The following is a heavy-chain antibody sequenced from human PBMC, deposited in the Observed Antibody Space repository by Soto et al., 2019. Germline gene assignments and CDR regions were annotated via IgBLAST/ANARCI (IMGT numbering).Heavy chain of an antibody. CDR3: ARESVPGGSNWFDP. CDR2: IYYSGST. J-gene: IGHJ5*02. D-gene: IGHD2-15*01. V-gene: IGHV4-59*01. Sequence: PSETLSLTCTVSGGSISSYYWSWIRQPPGKGLERIGYIYYSGSTNYNPSLKSRVTISVDTSKNQFSLKLSSVTAADTAVYYCARESVPGGSNWFDPWGQGTLVTVSS. CDR1: GGSISSYY.